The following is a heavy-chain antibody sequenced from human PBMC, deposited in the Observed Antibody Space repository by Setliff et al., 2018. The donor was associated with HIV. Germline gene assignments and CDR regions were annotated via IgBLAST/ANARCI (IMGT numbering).Heavy chain of an antibody. V-gene: IGHV3-11*01. CDR3: TTSSGHIAARRGNYYYYYMDV. CDR1: GASVRSPTW. J-gene: IGHJ6*03. CDR2: ISSSGSTI. D-gene: IGHD6-6*01. Sequence: LSLTCAVSGASVRSPTWWSWVRQAPGKGLEWVSYISSSGSTIYYADSVKGRLTISRDNAKNSLYLQMNSLKTEDTAVYYCTTSSGHIAARRGNYYYYYMDVWGKGTTVTVSS.